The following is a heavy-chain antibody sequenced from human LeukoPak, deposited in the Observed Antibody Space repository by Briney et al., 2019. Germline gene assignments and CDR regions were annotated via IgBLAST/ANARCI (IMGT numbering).Heavy chain of an antibody. Sequence: PGGSLRLSCAASGFTFSSYAMHWVRQAPGKGLEWVAVISYDGSNKYYADSVKGRFTISRDNSKNTLYLQMNSLRAEDTAVYYCAKRRRRWLQSNGDDAFDIWGQGTMVTVSS. J-gene: IGHJ3*02. CDR3: AKRRRRWLQSNGDDAFDI. V-gene: IGHV3-30-3*02. D-gene: IGHD5-24*01. CDR2: ISYDGSNK. CDR1: GFTFSSYA.